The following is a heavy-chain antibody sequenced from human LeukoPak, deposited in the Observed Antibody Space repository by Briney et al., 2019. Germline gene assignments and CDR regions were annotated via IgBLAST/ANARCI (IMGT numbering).Heavy chain of an antibody. J-gene: IGHJ4*02. CDR3: AGERGEEYSSGWYKRNYFDN. CDR2: IYYNGVT. CDR1: GASITSSNYY. D-gene: IGHD6-19*01. Sequence: PSETLSLTCTVSGASITSSNYYWLWLRQPPGKGLEWIGSIYYNGVTYYNLSLKSRVTISVDTSKYQCSLRLSSVTAADTAVYYCAGERGEEYSSGWYKRNYFDNWGQGIRVTVSS. V-gene: IGHV4-39*07.